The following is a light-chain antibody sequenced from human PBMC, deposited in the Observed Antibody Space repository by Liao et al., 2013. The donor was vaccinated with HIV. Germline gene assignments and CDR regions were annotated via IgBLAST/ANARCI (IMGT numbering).Light chain of an antibody. CDR3: QVWDSTTKWV. Sequence: SYELTQPPSVSVSPGQTATITCYGVYLEDKHVCWYQQKPGQSPVLIISYDSERPAGIPERFSGSNSGDTATLTISRVEAGDEADYFCQVWDSTTKWVFGGGTKLTVL. CDR2: YDS. J-gene: IGLJ3*02. CDR1: YLEDKH. V-gene: IGLV3-1*01.